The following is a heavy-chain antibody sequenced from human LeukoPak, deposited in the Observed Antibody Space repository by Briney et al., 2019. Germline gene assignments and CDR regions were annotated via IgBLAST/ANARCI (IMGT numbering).Heavy chain of an antibody. V-gene: IGHV3-23*01. CDR2: ISGSGGST. J-gene: IGHJ4*02. CDR1: GFTFSSYA. CDR3: ARAGQQLVLSSY. D-gene: IGHD6-13*01. Sequence: GGSLRLSCAASGFTFSSYAMNWVRQAPGKGLEWVSAISGSGGSTYYADSVKGRFTISRDNSKNTLYLQMNSLRAEDTAVYYCARAGQQLVLSSYWGQGTLVTVSS.